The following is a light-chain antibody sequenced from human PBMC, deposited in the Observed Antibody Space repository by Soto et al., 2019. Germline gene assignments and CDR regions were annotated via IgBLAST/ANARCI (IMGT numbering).Light chain of an antibody. V-gene: IGKV1-5*03. CDR2: KAS. Sequence: DIQMTQSPSSLSASVGDRVTITCRASQSISSYLNWYQQKPGKAPKLLIYKASTLKSGVPSRFSGSGSGTEFILTINSLQPDDFATYCCQHYGGMWAFGQGTKVDIK. CDR3: QHYGGMWA. CDR1: QSISSY. J-gene: IGKJ1*01.